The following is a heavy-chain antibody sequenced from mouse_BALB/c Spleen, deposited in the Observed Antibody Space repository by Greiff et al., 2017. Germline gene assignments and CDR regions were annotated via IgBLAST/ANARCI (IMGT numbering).Heavy chain of an antibody. CDR3: ARGERDDGYYEGFAY. D-gene: IGHD2-3*01. J-gene: IGHJ3*01. CDR1: GDSITSGY. CDR2: ISYSGST. Sequence: EVNVVESGPSLVKPSQTLSLTCSVTGDSITSGYWNWIRKFPGNKLEYMGYISYSGSTYYNPSLKSRISITRDTSKNQYYLQLNSVTTEDTATYYCARGERDDGYYEGFAYWGQGTLVTVSA. V-gene: IGHV3-8*02.